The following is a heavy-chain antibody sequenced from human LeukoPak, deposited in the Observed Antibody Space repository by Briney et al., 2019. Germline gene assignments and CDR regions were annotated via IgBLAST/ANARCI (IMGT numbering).Heavy chain of an antibody. CDR3: ARFHRHQLPKSDY. D-gene: IGHD1-14*01. Sequence: ASVKVSCKTSGYIFTDYDINWARQATGQGLEWMGWMNPYSGSTGYAQNFQGRVTMTRDTSISTAYMELSSLTSEDRAVYYCARFHRHQLPKSDYWGQGTLVTVSS. V-gene: IGHV1-8*01. CDR1: GYIFTDYD. CDR2: MNPYSGST. J-gene: IGHJ4*02.